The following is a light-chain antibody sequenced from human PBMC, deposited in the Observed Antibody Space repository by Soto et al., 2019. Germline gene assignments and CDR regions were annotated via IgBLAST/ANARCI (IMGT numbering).Light chain of an antibody. J-gene: IGLJ1*01. Sequence: AVLTQPLSLSGSPGQSVTISCTGTSSDVGGYNYVSWYQQHPGKAPKLMIYDVSKRPSGVPDRFSGSKSGNTASLTISALQAEDEADYYCCSYAGSYTFDVFGTGTKVTVL. CDR1: SSDVGGYNY. CDR2: DVS. CDR3: CSYAGSYTFDV. V-gene: IGLV2-11*01.